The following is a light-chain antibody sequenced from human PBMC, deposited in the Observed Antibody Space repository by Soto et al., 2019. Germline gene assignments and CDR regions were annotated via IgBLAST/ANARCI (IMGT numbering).Light chain of an antibody. V-gene: IGLV1-51*01. CDR3: GTWDSSLSAVV. J-gene: IGLJ2*01. CDR2: DNN. Sequence: QSVLTQPHSVSAAPGQKVNISCSGSSSNIGNNYVSWYQQVPGTAPKLLIYDNNKRPSGIPDRFSGSKSGTSATLGITGLQTGDEADYYCGTWDSSLSAVVFGGGTKLTVL. CDR1: SSNIGNNY.